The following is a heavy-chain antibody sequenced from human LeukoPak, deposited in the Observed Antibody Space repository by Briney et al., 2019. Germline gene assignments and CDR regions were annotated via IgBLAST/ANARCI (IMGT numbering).Heavy chain of an antibody. J-gene: IGHJ5*02. Sequence: GGSLRLSCAASGFTFSSYAMHWVRQAPGKGLEWVAVISYDGSNKYYADSVKGRFTISRDNSKNTLYLQMNSLRAEDTAVYYCARDLGGYCSSTSCSSPHWFDPWGQGTLVTVSS. CDR1: GFTFSSYA. CDR2: ISYDGSNK. D-gene: IGHD2-2*01. V-gene: IGHV3-30-3*01. CDR3: ARDLGGYCSSTSCSSPHWFDP.